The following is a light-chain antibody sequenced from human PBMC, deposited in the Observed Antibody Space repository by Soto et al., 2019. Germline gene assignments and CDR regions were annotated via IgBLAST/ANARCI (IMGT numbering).Light chain of an antibody. CDR3: QEYYTAPET. V-gene: IGKV1-27*01. Sequence: DIQMTQSPSSLSASVGDRVTITCRASQGIGNYLAWYQQKPGKVPKNLIYDASTMQAGGPSRFSGSGSGTDFTLTISGLQPEDVATYYCQEYYTAPETVGKETKVEIK. J-gene: IGKJ1*01. CDR2: DAS. CDR1: QGIGNY.